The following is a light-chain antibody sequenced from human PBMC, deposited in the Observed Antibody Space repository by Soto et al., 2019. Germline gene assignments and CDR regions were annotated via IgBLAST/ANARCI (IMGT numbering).Light chain of an antibody. CDR2: AAS. CDR1: ESIDNW. J-gene: IGKJ4*01. CDR3: QQLNSYPLT. Sequence: DIQMTQSPSTLSASVGDTVTITCRASESIDNWLAWYQQKPGKAPKLLIFAASTLVRGVPSRFSGRGSGTDFTLTISSLQPEDFATYYCQQLNSYPLTFGGGTKVDIK. V-gene: IGKV1-5*01.